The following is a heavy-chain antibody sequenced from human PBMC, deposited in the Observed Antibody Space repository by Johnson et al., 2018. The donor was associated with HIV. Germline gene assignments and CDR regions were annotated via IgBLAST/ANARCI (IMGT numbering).Heavy chain of an antibody. CDR2: IWYDGSRK. J-gene: IGHJ3*01. Sequence: QVQLVESGGGVVQPGRSLRLSCAASGFIFSSYGMHWVRQAPGKGLEWVAFIWYDGSRKYYADSVKGRFTISRVNSKNMLYLQMNSLRVEDTAVYYCVTADRGSAWGQGTTVTVSS. CDR1: GFIFSSYG. D-gene: IGHD1-26*01. V-gene: IGHV3-30*02. CDR3: VTADRGSA.